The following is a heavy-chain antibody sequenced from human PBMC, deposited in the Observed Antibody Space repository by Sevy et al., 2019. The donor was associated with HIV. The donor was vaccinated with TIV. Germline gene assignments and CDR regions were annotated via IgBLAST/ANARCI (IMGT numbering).Heavy chain of an antibody. J-gene: IGHJ6*02. CDR1: GFTFSSYS. V-gene: IGHV3-48*02. CDR2: ISSSSSTI. D-gene: IGHD2-8*01. Sequence: GGSLRLSCAASGFTFSSYSMNWVRQAPGKGLEWVSYISSSSSTIYYADSVKGRFTISRDNAKNAQYLQMNSLRDEDTAVYYCAREQKLMMYAGGNYYGMDVWGQGTTVTVSS. CDR3: AREQKLMMYAGGNYYGMDV.